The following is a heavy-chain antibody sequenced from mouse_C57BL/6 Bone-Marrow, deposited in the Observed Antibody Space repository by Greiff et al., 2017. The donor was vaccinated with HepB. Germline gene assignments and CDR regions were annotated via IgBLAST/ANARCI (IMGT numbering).Heavy chain of an antibody. CDR1: GYTFTSYW. CDR3: AGGRYY. CDR2: IYPSDSET. Sequence: QVHVKQPGAELVRPGSSVKLSCKASGYTFTSYWMDWVKQRPGQGLEWIGNIYPSDSETHYNQKFKDKATLTVDKSSSTAYMQLSSLTSEDSAVYYCAGGRYYWGQGTTLTVSS. J-gene: IGHJ2*01. V-gene: IGHV1-61*01.